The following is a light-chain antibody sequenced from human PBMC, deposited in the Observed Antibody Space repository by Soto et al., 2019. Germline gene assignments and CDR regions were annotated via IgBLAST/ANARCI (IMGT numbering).Light chain of an antibody. V-gene: IGKV3-15*01. CDR1: QSVSSN. CDR2: GAS. CDR3: QQYNNWPLT. Sequence: EIVMTQSPATLSVSPGETATLSCSASQSVSSNLAWYQQKPGQAPRLLIYGASTRATGIPARFSGSGSGTEFTLTISSLQSEDFAVYYCQQYNNWPLTFGGGTKVDIK. J-gene: IGKJ4*01.